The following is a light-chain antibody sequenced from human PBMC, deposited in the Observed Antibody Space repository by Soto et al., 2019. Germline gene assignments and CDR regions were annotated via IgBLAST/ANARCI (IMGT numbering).Light chain of an antibody. CDR1: QDISIY. V-gene: IGKV1-9*01. CDR2: AAS. Sequence: DIQLTQSPSFLSASVGDRVTITCRTIQDISIYLAWYQQKPGKAPHLLISAASTLQSGVPSRFSGSGSGTEFTLTISSLQPEDFATYYCQQLKSYPLSFGGGTKVEI. J-gene: IGKJ4*01. CDR3: QQLKSYPLS.